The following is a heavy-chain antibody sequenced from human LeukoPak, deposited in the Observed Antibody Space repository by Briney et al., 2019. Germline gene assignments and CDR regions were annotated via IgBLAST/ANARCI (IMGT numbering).Heavy chain of an antibody. Sequence: PSETLSLTCTVSGGSISSSSYYWGWIRQPPGKGLEWIGSIYYSGSTYYNPSLKSRVTISVDTSKNQFSLKLSSVTAADTAVYYCARYYYDSSGYYRGYFDYWGQGTLVTVSS. D-gene: IGHD3-22*01. J-gene: IGHJ4*02. V-gene: IGHV4-39*07. CDR1: GGSISSSSYY. CDR3: ARYYYDSSGYYRGYFDY. CDR2: IYYSGST.